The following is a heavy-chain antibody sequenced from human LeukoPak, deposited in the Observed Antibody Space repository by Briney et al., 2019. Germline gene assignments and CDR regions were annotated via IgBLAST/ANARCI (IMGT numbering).Heavy chain of an antibody. CDR3: ARGKLLWFGESGGFDP. CDR1: GYTFTSYD. CDR2: MNPNSGNT. V-gene: IGHV1-8*01. Sequence: ASVKVSCKASGYTFTSYDINWVRQATGQGLEWMGWMNPNSGNTGYAQKFQGRVTMTRDTSISTAYVELSRLRSDDTAVYYCARGKLLWFGESGGFDPWGQGTLVTVSS. D-gene: IGHD3-10*01. J-gene: IGHJ5*02.